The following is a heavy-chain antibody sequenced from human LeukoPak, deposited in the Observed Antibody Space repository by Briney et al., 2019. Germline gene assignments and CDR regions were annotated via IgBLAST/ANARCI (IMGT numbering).Heavy chain of an antibody. CDR3: ARGDYGDYIYGY. CDR2: ISSSSSYI. J-gene: IGHJ4*02. D-gene: IGHD4-17*01. V-gene: IGHV3-21*01. CDR1: GFTFSSYS. Sequence: PGGSLRLSCAASGFTFSSYSMNWVRQAPGKGLEWVSSISSSSSYIYYADSVKGRFTTSRDNAKNSLYLQMNSLRAEDTAVYYCARGDYGDYIYGYWGQGTLVTVSS.